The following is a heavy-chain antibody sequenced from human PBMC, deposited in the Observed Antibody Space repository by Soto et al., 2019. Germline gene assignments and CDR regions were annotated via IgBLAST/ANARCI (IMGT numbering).Heavy chain of an antibody. CDR3: ARGAAGFDF. Sequence: ASVKVSCKASGYTFTSYDINWVRQAPGQGLEWMGWVTPNSTNTGYAQKFEGRFPLTRNTSTSTAYMELSSLTSEDTAIYYCARGAAGFDFWGQGTLVTVSS. J-gene: IGHJ4*02. CDR1: GYTFTSYD. CDR2: VTPNSTNT. V-gene: IGHV1-8*01. D-gene: IGHD2-15*01.